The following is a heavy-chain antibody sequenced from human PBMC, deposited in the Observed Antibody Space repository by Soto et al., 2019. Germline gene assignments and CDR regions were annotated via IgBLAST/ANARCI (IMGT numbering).Heavy chain of an antibody. Sequence: ASVKVSCKASGYTFTSYYIHWVRQAPGQGLEWMGWINPITGGTNYAPKFQGRVTMTRDTSITTAYMELSRLRSDDTAVYYCARNYYDSSDRDYLDYWGQGTPVTVAS. CDR1: GYTFTSYY. CDR2: INPITGGT. V-gene: IGHV1-2*02. CDR3: ARNYYDSSDRDYLDY. D-gene: IGHD3-22*01. J-gene: IGHJ4*02.